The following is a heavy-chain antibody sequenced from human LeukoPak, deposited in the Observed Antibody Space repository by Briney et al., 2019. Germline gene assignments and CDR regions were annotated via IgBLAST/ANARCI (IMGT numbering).Heavy chain of an antibody. J-gene: IGHJ4*02. CDR1: GYTFTSYA. Sequence: ASVKVSCKASGYTFTSYAMHWVRQAPGQRLEWMGWISAYNGNTNYAQKLQGRVTMTTDTSTGTAYMELRSLRSDDTAVYYCAVAGYSSSWYLTDFDYWGQGTLVTVSS. D-gene: IGHD6-13*01. CDR2: ISAYNGNT. V-gene: IGHV1-18*01. CDR3: AVAGYSSSWYLTDFDY.